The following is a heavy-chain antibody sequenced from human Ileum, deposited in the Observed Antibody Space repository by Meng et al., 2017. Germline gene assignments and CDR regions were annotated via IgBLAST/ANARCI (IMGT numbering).Heavy chain of an antibody. J-gene: IGHJ4*02. CDR3: ARDRGGSYYFDY. D-gene: IGHD2-15*01. V-gene: IGHV4-30-4*01. CDR2: IYYSGST. CDR1: GGSISIGDYY. Sequence: QVQLQESGPGLLKSSQTLSLTCTVSGGSISIGDYYWSWVRQPPGKGLEWIGYIYYSGSTYYNPSLKSRAIMSVDTSKNHFSLKLGSVTAADTAVYYCARDRGGSYYFDYWGQGTLVTVSS.